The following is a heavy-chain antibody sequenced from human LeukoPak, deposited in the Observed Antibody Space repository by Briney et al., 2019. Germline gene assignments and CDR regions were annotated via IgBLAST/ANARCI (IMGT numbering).Heavy chain of an antibody. J-gene: IGHJ3*02. CDR1: GFTFSSYA. CDR3: ARDLEAVNHAFDI. V-gene: IGHV3-21*01. CDR2: ISSSSSYI. Sequence: PGGSLRLSCAASGFTFSSYAMNWVRQAPGKGLEWVSSISSSSSYIYYADSVKGRFTISRDNAKNSLYLQMNSLRAEDTAVYYCARDLEAVNHAFDIWGQGTMVTVSS. D-gene: IGHD3-22*01.